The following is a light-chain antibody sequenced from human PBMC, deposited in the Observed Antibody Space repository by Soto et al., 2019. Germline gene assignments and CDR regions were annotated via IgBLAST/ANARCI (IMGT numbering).Light chain of an antibody. CDR1: HIISTY. Sequence: DIQMTQSPSSLSASVGDRVTITCRASHIISTYLNWYQQKPGKAPNLLIYTASTLQTGVPSRFSGSGSGTDFTLTISSLQPEDFATYFCQQSYSRPRTFGQGTKV. V-gene: IGKV1-39*01. CDR3: QQSYSRPRT. J-gene: IGKJ1*01. CDR2: TAS.